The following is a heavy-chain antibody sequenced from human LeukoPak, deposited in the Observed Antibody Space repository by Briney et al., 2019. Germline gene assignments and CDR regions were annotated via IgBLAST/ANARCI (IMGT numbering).Heavy chain of an antibody. CDR3: ARDPYSGSYSAYYYYYMDV. CDR2: ITSSSSYI. CDR1: GFTFSNYN. D-gene: IGHD1-26*01. V-gene: IGHV3-21*01. J-gene: IGHJ6*03. Sequence: GGSLRVSCAASGFTFSNYNMNWVRHAPRKGLEWVSSITSSSSYIYYADSVKGRFTISRDNAKNSLYLQMNSLRAEDTAVYYCARDPYSGSYSAYYYYYMDVWGKGTTVTVSS.